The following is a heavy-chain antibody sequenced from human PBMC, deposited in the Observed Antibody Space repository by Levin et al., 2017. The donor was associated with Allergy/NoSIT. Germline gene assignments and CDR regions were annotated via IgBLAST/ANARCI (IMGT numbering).Heavy chain of an antibody. V-gene: IGHV3-30*04. CDR1: GFTFSSYA. J-gene: IGHJ6*02. CDR2: ISYDGSNK. Sequence: GGSLRLSCAASGFTFSSYAMHWVRQAPGKGLEWVAVISYDGSNKYYADSVKGRFTISRDNSKNTLYLQMNSLRAEDTAVYYCASWVQWPYYYYGMDVWGQGTTVTVSS. CDR3: ASWVQWPYYYYGMDV. D-gene: IGHD6-19*01.